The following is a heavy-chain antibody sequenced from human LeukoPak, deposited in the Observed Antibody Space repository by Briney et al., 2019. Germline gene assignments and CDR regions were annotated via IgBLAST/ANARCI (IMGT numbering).Heavy chain of an antibody. CDR2: INQNGGDK. CDR3: ARDVYGYTYGYYDY. V-gene: IGHV3-7*04. J-gene: IGHJ4*02. CDR1: GFTFSRFW. Sequence: GALRLSCAASGFTFSRFWMSWVRQAPGKGLEWVANINQNGGDKYYVGSVKGRFTISRDNAKNSLDLQMNSLRAEDTAVYYCARDVYGYTYGYYDYWGQGILVTVSS. D-gene: IGHD5-18*01.